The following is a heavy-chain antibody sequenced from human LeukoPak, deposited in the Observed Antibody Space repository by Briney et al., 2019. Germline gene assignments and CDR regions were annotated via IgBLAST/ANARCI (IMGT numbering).Heavy chain of an antibody. D-gene: IGHD6-13*01. CDR1: GFTVSSNY. CDR3: ARATGYSSSWPRYFDY. V-gene: IGHV3-66*01. J-gene: IGHJ4*02. Sequence: GGSLRLSCAASGFTVSSNYMSWVRQAPGKGLEWVSVIYSGGSTYYADSVKGRFTISRDNSKNTLYLQMNSLRAEDTAVYYCARATGYSSSWPRYFDYWGQGTLVTVSS. CDR2: IYSGGST.